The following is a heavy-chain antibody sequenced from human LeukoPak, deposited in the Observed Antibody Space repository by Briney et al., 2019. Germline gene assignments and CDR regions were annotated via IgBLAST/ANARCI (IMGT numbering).Heavy chain of an antibody. CDR3: ARGIELRPTSSTWFDP. CDR2: IIPILGIA. D-gene: IGHD1-26*01. CDR1: GGTFSSYA. Sequence: ASVKVSCKASGGTFSSYAIIGVRQAPGQGLGWRGRIIPILGIANDAQKFQGRVTITPDKSTITAYRDLSSLRPEDTAVYSCARGIELRPTSSTWFDPSGQGTLLTLSS. J-gene: IGHJ5*02. V-gene: IGHV1-69*04.